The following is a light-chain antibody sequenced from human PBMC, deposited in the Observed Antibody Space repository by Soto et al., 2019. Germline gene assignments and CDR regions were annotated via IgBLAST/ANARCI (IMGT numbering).Light chain of an antibody. V-gene: IGKV3-20*01. CDR2: GAS. CDR3: QQYGSSPPLT. Sequence: EIVLTQSPGTLSLSPGERATLSCRASQSVSSSYLGWYQQKPGQPPRLLIYGASSRATGIPDRFSGSGSGTDFTLTISRLEPEDVAVYYCQQYGSSPPLTFGGGTKVEIK. J-gene: IGKJ4*01. CDR1: QSVSSSY.